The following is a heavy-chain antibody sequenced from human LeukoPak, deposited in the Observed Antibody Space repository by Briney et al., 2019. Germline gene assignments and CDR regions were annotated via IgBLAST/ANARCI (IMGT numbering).Heavy chain of an antibody. Sequence: GGSLRLSCAASGFTFSSYAMSWVRQAPGKGLEWVSAISGSGGSTYYADSVKGRFTISRDNSKNTLYLQMNSLRAEDTAVYYCAKEGGYSSSWYAGSWFDPWGQGTLVTVS. CDR2: ISGSGGST. CDR3: AKEGGYSSSWYAGSWFDP. J-gene: IGHJ5*02. V-gene: IGHV3-23*01. D-gene: IGHD6-13*01. CDR1: GFTFSSYA.